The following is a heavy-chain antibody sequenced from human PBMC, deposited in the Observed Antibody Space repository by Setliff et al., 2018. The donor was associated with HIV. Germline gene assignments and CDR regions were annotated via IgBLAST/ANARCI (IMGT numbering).Heavy chain of an antibody. V-gene: IGHV4-31*02. CDR1: GDSINSDAYY. Sequence: PSETLSLTCTVSGDSINSDAYYWTWIRQHPGKGLEWIGYIYYSGGTYYNPSLKSRLAISIDTSQNQFSLKLKSVTAADSALYYCARLNVKMFVVQAATPGWFDPWGQGTLVTVSS. CDR3: ARLNVKMFVVQAATPGWFDP. CDR2: IYYSGGT. J-gene: IGHJ5*02. D-gene: IGHD2-15*01.